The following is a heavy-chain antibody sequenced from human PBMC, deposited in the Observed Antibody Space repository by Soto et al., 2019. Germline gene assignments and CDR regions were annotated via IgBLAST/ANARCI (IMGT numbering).Heavy chain of an antibody. J-gene: IGHJ6*02. CDR3: AAASSTSGGYYGMDV. CDR2: IVVGSGNT. Sequence: QMQLVQSGPEVKKPGTSVKVSCKTSGFTFTSSAMQWVRQARGQRLEWIGWIVVGSGNTNYAQKFQERVTITRDMSXXTANRELSSLRSEDTAVYYCAAASSTSGGYYGMDVWGQGTTVTVSS. CDR1: GFTFTSSA. D-gene: IGHD2-2*01. V-gene: IGHV1-58*02.